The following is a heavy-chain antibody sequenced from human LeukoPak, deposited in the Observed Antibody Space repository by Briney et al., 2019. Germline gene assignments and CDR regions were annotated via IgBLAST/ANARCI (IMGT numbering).Heavy chain of an antibody. J-gene: IGHJ4*02. CDR3: ARGQVFFHSSGYYWV. V-gene: IGHV3-11*04. CDR2: ISSSGSTI. D-gene: IGHD3-22*01. CDR1: GLTFSDYY. Sequence: GGSLRLSCAASGLTFSDYYMSWIRQAPGKGLEWVSYISSSGSTIYYADSVKGRFTISRDNAKNSLYLQMNSLRAEDTAVYYCARGQVFFHSSGYYWVWGQGTLVTVSS.